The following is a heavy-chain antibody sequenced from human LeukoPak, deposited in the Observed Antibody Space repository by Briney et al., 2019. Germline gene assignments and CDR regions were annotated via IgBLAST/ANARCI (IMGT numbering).Heavy chain of an antibody. CDR3: AKEDYGDYGMDV. V-gene: IGHV3-23*01. J-gene: IGHJ6*02. Sequence: GSLKPPFATSGFPFSSHAMSWVRPAPGKGLEWGPAISGSGGSTYYADSVKGRFTISRDNSKNTLYLQMNSLRAEDTAVYYCAKEDYGDYGMDVWGQGTTVTVSS. CDR2: ISGSGGST. D-gene: IGHD3-16*01. CDR1: GFPFSSHA.